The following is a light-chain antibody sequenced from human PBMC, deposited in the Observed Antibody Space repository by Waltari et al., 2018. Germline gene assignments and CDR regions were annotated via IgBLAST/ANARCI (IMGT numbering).Light chain of an antibody. Sequence: SNDLTQPPSVSVSPGQTARITSSGVALPKQYAYWYQQKPGQAPVLVIYKDSERPSGIPERFSGSSSGTTVTLTISGVQAEDEADYYCQSNRVFGGGTKLTVL. CDR1: ALPKQY. CDR3: QSNRV. V-gene: IGLV3-25*03. CDR2: KDS. J-gene: IGLJ2*01.